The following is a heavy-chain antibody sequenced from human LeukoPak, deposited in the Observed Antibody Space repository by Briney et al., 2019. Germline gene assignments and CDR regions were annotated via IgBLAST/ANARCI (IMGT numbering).Heavy chain of an antibody. CDR2: IIPIFGTT. V-gene: IGHV1-69*13. Sequence: ASVNVSCKASGGTFSSYAISWVRQAPGQGLEWMGGIIPIFGTTNYAQKFQGRVTITADESTSTAYMELSSLRSEDTAVYYCARTVVYSSSSPYYYGMDVWGQGTTVTVSS. J-gene: IGHJ6*02. CDR3: ARTVVYSSSSPYYYGMDV. D-gene: IGHD6-6*01. CDR1: GGTFSSYA.